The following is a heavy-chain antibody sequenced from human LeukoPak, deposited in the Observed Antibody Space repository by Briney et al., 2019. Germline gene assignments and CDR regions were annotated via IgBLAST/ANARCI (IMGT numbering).Heavy chain of an antibody. D-gene: IGHD2-15*01. CDR3: ARLPRYCSGGSCYKFDP. CDR2: IYPGDSDI. J-gene: IGHJ5*02. Sequence: HGESLKISCKGSGYSSTSYWIGWVRQMPGKGLEWMGCIYPGDSDIRYSPCFQGQVTISAAKSISTAYLQWSSLKASDTAMYYCARLPRYCSGGSCYKFDPWGQGTLVTVSS. V-gene: IGHV5-51*01. CDR1: GYSSTSYW.